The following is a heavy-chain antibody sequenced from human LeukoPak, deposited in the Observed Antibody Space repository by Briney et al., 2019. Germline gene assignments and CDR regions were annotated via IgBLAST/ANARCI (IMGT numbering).Heavy chain of an antibody. J-gene: IGHJ5*02. V-gene: IGHV3-7*01. CDR2: IKQDGSEK. CDR1: EVTFRNNW. D-gene: IGHD3-22*01. CDR3: ARAIYDSGKDGSWFDP. Sequence: PGGSLRLSCEVSEVTFRNNWMSWVRQAPGKGLEWVANIKQDGSEKYYVDSVKGRFTISRDSAKNSLYLQMNSLRAEDTAVYYYARAIYDSGKDGSWFDPWGQGTLVTVSS.